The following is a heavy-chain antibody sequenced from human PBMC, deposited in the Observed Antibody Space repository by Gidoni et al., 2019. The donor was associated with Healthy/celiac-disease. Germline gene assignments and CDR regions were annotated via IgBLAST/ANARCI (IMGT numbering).Heavy chain of an antibody. Sequence: QVQLVQSGAEVKKPGSSVTVSCKASGGTFSSYAIIWVRQAPGQGLEWMGGIIPIFGTANYAQKFQGRVTITADESTSTAYMELSSLRSEDTAVYYCARDNAPMTTVTPCFSYWGQGTLVTVSS. V-gene: IGHV1-69*12. D-gene: IGHD4-17*01. CDR3: ARDNAPMTTVTPCFSY. CDR2: IIPIFGTA. J-gene: IGHJ4*02. CDR1: GGTFSSYA.